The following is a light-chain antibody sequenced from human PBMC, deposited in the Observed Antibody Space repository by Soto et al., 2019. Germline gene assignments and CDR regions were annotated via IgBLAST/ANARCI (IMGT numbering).Light chain of an antibody. CDR1: NIGSKS. CDR2: YDS. J-gene: IGLJ2*01. CDR3: QVWDSSSDHVV. V-gene: IGLV3-21*04. Sequence: SYELTQPPSVSVAPGKTSRLTCGGNNIGSKSVHWYQQKPGQAPVLVIYYDSDRPSGIPERFSGSNSGNTGTMTISRVEAGEEADYYCQVWDSSSDHVVFGGGTNLTVL.